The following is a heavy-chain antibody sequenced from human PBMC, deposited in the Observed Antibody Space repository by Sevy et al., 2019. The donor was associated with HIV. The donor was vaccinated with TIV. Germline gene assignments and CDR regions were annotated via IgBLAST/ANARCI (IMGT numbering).Heavy chain of an antibody. CDR3: ARDAAEGPYSSTWYSNWLDP. V-gene: IGHV3-30*04. CDR1: GFTFNSYS. D-gene: IGHD6-13*01. J-gene: IGHJ5*02. CDR2: ISYDGSYK. Sequence: GGSLRLSCAASGFTFNSYSMYWVRQAPGKGLEWLAVISYDGSYKYYADSVKGRFTISRDNSMNTLYLQMNSLRTEDTAVYYCARDAAEGPYSSTWYSNWLDPWGQGTQVTVSS.